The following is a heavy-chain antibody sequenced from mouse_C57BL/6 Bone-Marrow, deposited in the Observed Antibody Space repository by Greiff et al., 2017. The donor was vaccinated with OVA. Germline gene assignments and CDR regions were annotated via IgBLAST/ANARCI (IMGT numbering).Heavy chain of an antibody. CDR2: INPGGGGT. Sequence: VQLQQSGAELVRPGTSVKVSCKASGYAFTNYLIEWVKQRPGQGLEWIGVINPGGGGTNYNEKFKGKATLTADKSSSTAYMQLSSLTSEDSAVYVCARDHYGNYEAMDYWGQGTSVTVSS. CDR1: GYAFTNYL. CDR3: ARDHYGNYEAMDY. V-gene: IGHV1-54*01. D-gene: IGHD2-1*01. J-gene: IGHJ4*01.